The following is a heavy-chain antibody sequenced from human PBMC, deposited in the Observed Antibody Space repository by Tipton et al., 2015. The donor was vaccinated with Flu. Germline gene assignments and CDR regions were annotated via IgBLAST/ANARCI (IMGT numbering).Heavy chain of an antibody. V-gene: IGHV1-2*06. CDR1: GYTFIDYY. CDR3: ARGRGYDGRGFDY. J-gene: IGHJ4*02. Sequence: QLVQSGAEVKKTGASVKVSCKASGYTFIDYYMHWVRQAPGQGLEWMGRINPNSGATYYAQKFQGRVTMTRDTSISATYMELSSLRSYDTAVYYCARGRGYDGRGFDYWGQGTLVSVSS. CDR2: INPNSGAT. D-gene: IGHD5-12*01.